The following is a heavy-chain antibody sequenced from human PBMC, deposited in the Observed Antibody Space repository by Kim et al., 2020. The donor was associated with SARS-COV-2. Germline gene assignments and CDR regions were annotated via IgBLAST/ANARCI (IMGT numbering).Heavy chain of an antibody. CDR3: ARAHSYGYNLWFDP. Sequence: NPTLKSGVPIPVDTSKNPFSLKLSSVTAAATAVYYCARAHSYGYNLWFDPWGQGTLVTVSS. V-gene: IGHV4-59*01. J-gene: IGHJ5*02. D-gene: IGHD5-18*01.